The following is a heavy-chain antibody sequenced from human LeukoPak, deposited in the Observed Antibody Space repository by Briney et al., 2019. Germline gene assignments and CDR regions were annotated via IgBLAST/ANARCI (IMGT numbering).Heavy chain of an antibody. CDR1: GFTFSSYS. Sequence: GGSLRLSCAASGFTFSSYSMNWVRQAPGKGLVWVSRITNDGSSTTYADSVKGRFTISRDNAKNTLYLQMNSLRAEDTAVYYCGVRYYDSSGYYSTPWGQGTLVTVSS. CDR2: ITNDGSST. J-gene: IGHJ5*02. V-gene: IGHV3-74*01. CDR3: GVRYYDSSGYYSTP. D-gene: IGHD3-22*01.